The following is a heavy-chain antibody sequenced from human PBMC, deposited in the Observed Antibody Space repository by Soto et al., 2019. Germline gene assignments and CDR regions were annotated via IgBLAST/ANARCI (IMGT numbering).Heavy chain of an antibody. J-gene: IGHJ3*02. V-gene: IGHV1-69*06. D-gene: IGHD2-2*01. Sequence: GASVNVSCKASGGTFSSYAISWVRQAPGQGLEWMGGIVPIFGTANYAQKFQGRVTITADKSTSTAYMELSSLRSEDTAVYYCARGRGYQLLTAFDIWGQGTMVTVSS. CDR2: IVPIFGTA. CDR3: ARGRGYQLLTAFDI. CDR1: GGTFSSYA.